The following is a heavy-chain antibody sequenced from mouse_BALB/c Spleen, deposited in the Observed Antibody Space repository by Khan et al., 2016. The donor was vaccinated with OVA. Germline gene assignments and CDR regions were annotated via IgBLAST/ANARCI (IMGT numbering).Heavy chain of an antibody. V-gene: IGHV5-17*02. CDR1: GFTFSSFG. CDR3: TIKGNMRGENAMDY. D-gene: IGHD2-1*01. CDR2: ISSGSSTI. Sequence: EVMLVESGGGLVQPGGSRKLSCAASGFTFSSFGIHWVRQAPEKGLEWVAYISSGSSTIYYAESVKGRFTISRANRKNTLFMQMTSIRYEDTAMYYCTIKGNMRGENAMDYWGRGTSVTVSS. J-gene: IGHJ4*01.